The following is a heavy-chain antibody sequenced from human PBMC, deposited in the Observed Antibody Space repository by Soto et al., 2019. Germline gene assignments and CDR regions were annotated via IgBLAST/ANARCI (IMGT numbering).Heavy chain of an antibody. V-gene: IGHV3-23*01. CDR2: ISGSGGST. CDR3: AKENYDFWSGYNWFDP. D-gene: IGHD3-3*01. J-gene: IGHJ5*02. Sequence: GGSLRLSCAASGFTFSSYAMSWVRQAPGKGLEWVSAISGSGGSTYYADSVKGRFTISRDNSKNTLYLQMNSLRAEDTAVYYWAKENYDFWSGYNWFDPWGQGTLVTVSS. CDR1: GFTFSSYA.